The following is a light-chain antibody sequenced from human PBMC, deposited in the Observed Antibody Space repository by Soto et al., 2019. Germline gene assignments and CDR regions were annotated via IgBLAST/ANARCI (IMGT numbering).Light chain of an antibody. J-gene: IGLJ1*01. V-gene: IGLV2-8*01. CDR2: EVT. Sequence: QSALTQPPSASGSPGESVTISCTGSGSDVGFYNYVSWYQQHPGKVPKLIIYEVTKRPSGVPDRFSGSKSGNTASLTVSGLQAEDEGDYYCSSYAGTNNHHAFGTGTKLTVL. CDR3: SSYAGTNNHHA. CDR1: GSDVGFYNY.